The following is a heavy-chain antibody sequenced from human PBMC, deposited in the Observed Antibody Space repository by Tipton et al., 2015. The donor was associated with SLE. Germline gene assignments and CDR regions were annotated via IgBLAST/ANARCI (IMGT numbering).Heavy chain of an antibody. CDR1: GGSISNSSYY. CDR2: IHYSGTT. J-gene: IGHJ4*02. CDR3: ARRSITPYFDY. Sequence: TLSLTCTVSGGSISNSSYYWGWVRQPPGKGLEWIGSIHYSGTTYYNPSLKSRITISVDTSKNQFSLKLTSVTAADTAVYYCARRSITPYFDYWGQGTLVTVSS. D-gene: IGHD2/OR15-2a*01. V-gene: IGHV4-39*07.